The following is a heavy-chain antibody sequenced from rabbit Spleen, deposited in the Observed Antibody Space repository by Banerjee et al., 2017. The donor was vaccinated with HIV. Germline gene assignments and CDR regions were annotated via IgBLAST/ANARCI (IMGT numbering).Heavy chain of an antibody. J-gene: IGHJ6*01. D-gene: IGHD8-1*01. CDR1: GVSFSGSSY. CDR2: IEGGSSSFT. Sequence: EQLEESGGGLVKPEGSLTLTCIASGVSFSGSSYMCWVRQAPGKGLEWIACIEGGSSSFTYFATWAKGRFTCSKTSSTTVTLQMTSLTVADTATYFCARDTGSSFSSYGMDLWGPGTLVTVS. V-gene: IGHV1S45*01. CDR3: ARDTGSSFSSYGMDL.